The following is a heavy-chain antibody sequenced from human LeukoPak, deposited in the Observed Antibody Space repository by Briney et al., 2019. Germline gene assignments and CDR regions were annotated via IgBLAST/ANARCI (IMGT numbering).Heavy chain of an antibody. V-gene: IGHV4-4*07. CDR3: AGARTTAFMDV. CDR2: IYSSGST. CDR1: GGSISSYY. J-gene: IGHJ6*04. D-gene: IGHD2-2*01. Sequence: KPSETLSLTCTVSGGSISSYYWSWLRQAAGQGLEWIGRIYSSGSTNYNPPLTSGVTMSVDTSKNQFSMMLSSVTAADTAVYYCAGARTTAFMDVWGKGTTVTVSS.